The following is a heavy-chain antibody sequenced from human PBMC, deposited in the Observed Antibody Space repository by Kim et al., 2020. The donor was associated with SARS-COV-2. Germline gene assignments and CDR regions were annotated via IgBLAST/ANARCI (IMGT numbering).Heavy chain of an antibody. V-gene: IGHV4-59*01. CDR1: GGSISSYY. Sequence: SETLSLTCTVSGGSISSYYWSWIRQPPGKGLEWIGYIYYSGSTNYNPSLKSRVTISVDTSKNQFSLKLSSVTAADTAVYYCARDRKGDYVWGSYRSPKGGMVVWGQGTTVTVSS. CDR3: ARDRKGDYVWGSYRSPKGGMVV. J-gene: IGHJ6*02. D-gene: IGHD3-16*02. CDR2: IYYSGST.